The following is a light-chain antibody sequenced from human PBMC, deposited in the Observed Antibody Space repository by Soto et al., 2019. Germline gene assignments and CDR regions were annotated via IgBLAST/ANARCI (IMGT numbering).Light chain of an antibody. J-gene: IGKJ2*01. Sequence: DIQMTQSPSTLSASVGDRVTITCRASQSISTWLDWYQQKPGKAPKVLVHKASSLENGVPSRFSGTGSETEFTLTLSSLQPDDFATYYCQHYKHYAEPAFGQGTKLEIK. CDR2: KAS. CDR1: QSISTW. CDR3: QHYKHYAEPA. V-gene: IGKV1-5*03.